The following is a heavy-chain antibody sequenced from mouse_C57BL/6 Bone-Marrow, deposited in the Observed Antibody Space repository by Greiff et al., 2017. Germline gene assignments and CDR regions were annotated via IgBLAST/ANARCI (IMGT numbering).Heavy chain of an antibody. CDR2: IYPGSGST. D-gene: IGHD2-5*01. CDR1: GYTFTSYW. CDR3: ATLYSNFSMDY. J-gene: IGHJ4*01. V-gene: IGHV1-55*01. Sequence: QVHVKQPGAELVKPGASVKMSCKASGYTFTSYWITWVKQRPGQGLEWIGDIYPGSGSTNYNEKFKSKATLTVDTSSSTAYMQLSSLTSEDSAVYYCATLYSNFSMDYWGQGTSVTVSS.